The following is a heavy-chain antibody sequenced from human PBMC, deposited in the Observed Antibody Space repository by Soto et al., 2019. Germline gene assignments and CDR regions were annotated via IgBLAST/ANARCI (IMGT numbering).Heavy chain of an antibody. Sequence: QVQLVESGGGVVQPGRSLRLSCAASGFIFNSYGRHWVRQAPGKGLEWVALISYDGSNKYYADSVKGRFTISRDNSKNTLYLQMNRLRAEDTAVYYCAKEKGSWVYGMDVWGQGTTVTVSS. CDR1: GFIFNSYG. J-gene: IGHJ6*02. D-gene: IGHD6-13*01. V-gene: IGHV3-30*18. CDR2: ISYDGSNK. CDR3: AKEKGSWVYGMDV.